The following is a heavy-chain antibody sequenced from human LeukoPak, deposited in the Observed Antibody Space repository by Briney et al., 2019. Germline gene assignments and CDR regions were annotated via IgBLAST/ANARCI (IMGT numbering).Heavy chain of an antibody. CDR2: IYYSGST. Sequence: SQTLSLTCTVSGGSISSGGYYWSWIRQHPGKGLEWIGYIYYSGSTYYNPSLKSRVTISVDTSKNQFSLKLSSVTAADTAVYYCARSGITMVRGVISNYFDYWGQGTLVTVSS. CDR1: GGSISSGGYY. V-gene: IGHV4-31*03. D-gene: IGHD3-10*01. CDR3: ARSGITMVRGVISNYFDY. J-gene: IGHJ4*02.